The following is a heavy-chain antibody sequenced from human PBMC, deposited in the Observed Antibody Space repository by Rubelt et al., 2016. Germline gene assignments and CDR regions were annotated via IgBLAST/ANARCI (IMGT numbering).Heavy chain of an antibody. CDR2: IYYTGST. V-gene: IGHV4-39*07. Sequence: QVQLQESGPGLVKPSETLSLTCTVSGDSISSSSFYWGWIRQPPGKGLKWIGYIYYTGSTNYNPSLKSRLTISLDTSKGQFSLELSSVTAADTAGYYCATGQVYFGSEFWGQGTLVAVSS. CDR3: ATGQVYFGSEF. CDR1: GDSISSSSFY. J-gene: IGHJ4*02. D-gene: IGHD3-9*01.